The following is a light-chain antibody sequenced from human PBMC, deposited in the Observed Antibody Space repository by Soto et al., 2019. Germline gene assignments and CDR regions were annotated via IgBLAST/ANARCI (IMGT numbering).Light chain of an antibody. Sequence: DIQMPPSQSSLSASVVYMFPINFHASQDISNYLNWYQQKPGKAPKLLIYDAYNLETGVPSRFSGSGSGTDFTLTIRSMQPEDIATYYCKKYDNLPLNFGKGKRLEIK. J-gene: IGKJ5*01. V-gene: IGKV1-33*01. CDR3: KKYDNLPLN. CDR2: DAY. CDR1: QDISNY.